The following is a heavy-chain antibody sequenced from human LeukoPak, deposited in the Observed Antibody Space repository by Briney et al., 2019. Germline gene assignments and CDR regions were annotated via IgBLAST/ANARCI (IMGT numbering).Heavy chain of an antibody. CDR2: MNPNSGNT. D-gene: IGHD6-19*01. V-gene: IGHV1-8*01. Sequence: ASVTVSCKASGYTFTSYDINWVRQAPGQGLEWMGWMNPNSGNTVYAQKFQGRVTMTRNTSISTAYMELSSLRSEDTAVYYCARGKVAGNFDYWGQGTLVTVSS. CDR3: ARGKVAGNFDY. CDR1: GYTFTSYD. J-gene: IGHJ4*02.